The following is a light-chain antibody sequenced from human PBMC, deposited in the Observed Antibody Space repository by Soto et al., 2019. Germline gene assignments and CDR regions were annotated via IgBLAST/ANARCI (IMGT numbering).Light chain of an antibody. CDR1: QSISSW. CDR3: QHYNSYSEA. Sequence: DIQMTQSPSPLSASVGDRVTITCRASQSISSWLARYQQKPGKAPKLLIYDASSLESGVPSRFSGSGSGTECTLTISSLQPDDVATYYCQHYNSYSEALGQGTKVDIK. V-gene: IGKV1-5*01. J-gene: IGKJ1*01. CDR2: DAS.